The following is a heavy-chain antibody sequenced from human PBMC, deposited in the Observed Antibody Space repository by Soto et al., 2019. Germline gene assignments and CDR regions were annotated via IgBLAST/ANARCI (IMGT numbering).Heavy chain of an antibody. J-gene: IGHJ4*02. CDR2: IYYSGST. CDR3: ASSLRYFDWLLYPRLVFDY. D-gene: IGHD3-9*01. Sequence: SETLSLTCTVSGGSISSSSYYWGWIRQPPGKGLEWIGSIYYSGSTYYNPSLKSRVTISVDTSKNQFSLKLSSVTAADTAVYYCASSLRYFDWLLYPRLVFDYWGQGTLVTVSS. V-gene: IGHV4-39*01. CDR1: GGSISSSSYY.